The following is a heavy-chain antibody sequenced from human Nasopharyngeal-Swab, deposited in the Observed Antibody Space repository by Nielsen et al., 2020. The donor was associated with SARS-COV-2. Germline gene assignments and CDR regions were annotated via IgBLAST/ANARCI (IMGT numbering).Heavy chain of an antibody. J-gene: IGHJ4*02. CDR3: AKVSWEWELLRWYFAY. Sequence: GGALRRYCAASGFTFSSYAMSWVRQAPGKGLEWVSAISGSGGSTYYADYVKGRFTISRDNSKNTLYLQMNSLRAEDTAVYYCAKVSWEWELLRWYFAYWGQGTLVTVSS. V-gene: IGHV3-23*01. D-gene: IGHD1-26*01. CDR2: ISGSGGST. CDR1: GFTFSSYA.